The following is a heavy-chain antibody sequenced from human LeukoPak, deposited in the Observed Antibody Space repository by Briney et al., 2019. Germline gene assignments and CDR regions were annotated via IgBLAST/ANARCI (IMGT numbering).Heavy chain of an antibody. V-gene: IGHV3-48*03. CDR1: GFTFNNYE. Sequence: PGGSLRLSCAASGFTFNNYEMNWVRQAPGKGLEWVSYISSSGSAKYYADSVKGRFTISRDNTNNSLFLQMNSLRAEDTAIYFCARDPYGATPGGFDYWGQGSLVTVSS. CDR2: ISSSGSAK. D-gene: IGHD4/OR15-4a*01. CDR3: ARDPYGATPGGFDY. J-gene: IGHJ4*02.